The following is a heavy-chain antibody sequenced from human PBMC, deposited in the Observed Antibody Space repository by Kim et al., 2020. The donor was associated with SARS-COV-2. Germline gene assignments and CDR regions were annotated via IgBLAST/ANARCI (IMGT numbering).Heavy chain of an antibody. CDR3: ARRQLGFDS. Sequence: GATYYAGAVKGRFTISRNKDKTSVYLQMNSLRVDDTAVYYCARRQLGFDSWGQGTLVTVSS. V-gene: IGHV3-13*01. J-gene: IGHJ4*02. CDR2: GAT. D-gene: IGHD6-13*01.